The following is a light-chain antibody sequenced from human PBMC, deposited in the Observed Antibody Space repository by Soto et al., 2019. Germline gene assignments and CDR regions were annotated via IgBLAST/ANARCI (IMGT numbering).Light chain of an antibody. J-gene: IGKJ1*01. CDR2: GVS. CDR3: QQYMSSVT. Sequence: EIVLTQSPGALYLSPGERATLSCRASQSVDNTFFAWYLKKPDQAPRLLMYGVSKRATGIPDRFSGSGSGTDFTLTISRREAEDFVGYYCQQYMSSVTFGQGTRVAI. CDR1: QSVDNTF. V-gene: IGKV3-20*01.